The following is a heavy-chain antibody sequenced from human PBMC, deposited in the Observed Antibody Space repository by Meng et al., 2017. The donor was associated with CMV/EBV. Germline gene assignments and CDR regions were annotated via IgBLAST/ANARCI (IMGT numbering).Heavy chain of an antibody. Sequence: GGSLRLSCAASGFTFDDYGMSWVRQAPGKGLEWVANIKQDGSEKYYVDSVKGRFTISRDNAKNSLYLQMNSLRAEDTAVYYCARDVVGAEAYFDYWGQGTLVTVSS. J-gene: IGHJ4*02. CDR1: GFTFDDYG. CDR3: ARDVVGAEAYFDY. D-gene: IGHD1-26*01. CDR2: IKQDGSEK. V-gene: IGHV3-7*01.